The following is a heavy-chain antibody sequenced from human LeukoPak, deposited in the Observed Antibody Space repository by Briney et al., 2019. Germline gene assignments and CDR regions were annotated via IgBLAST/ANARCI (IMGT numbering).Heavy chain of an antibody. CDR1: GYTFTSYA. V-gene: IGHV7-4-1*02. J-gene: IGHJ4*02. D-gene: IGHD3-10*01. CDR2: INTNTGNP. CDR3: ARDEAGYYGSGSYYGI. Sequence: GASVKVSCKASGYTFTSYAMNWVRQAPGQGLEWMGWINTNTGNPTYAQGFTGRFVFSLDTSVGTAYLQISSLKAEDTAVYYCARDEAGYYGSGSYYGIWGQGTLVTVSS.